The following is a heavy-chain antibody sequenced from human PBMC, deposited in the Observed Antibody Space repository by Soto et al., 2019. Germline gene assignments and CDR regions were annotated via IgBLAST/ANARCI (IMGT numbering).Heavy chain of an antibody. J-gene: IGHJ4*02. CDR3: AKEGSATVLNY. D-gene: IGHD4-17*01. CDR1: GFTFSTYA. CDR2: ISGSGGST. V-gene: IGHV3-23*01. Sequence: GGSLRLSCAASGFTFSTYAMTWVRQAPGKGLEWVSAISGSGGSTYYADSAKGRFTISRDNSKNTLYLQMNSLRAEDTAIYYCAKEGSATVLNYWGQGTLVTVSS.